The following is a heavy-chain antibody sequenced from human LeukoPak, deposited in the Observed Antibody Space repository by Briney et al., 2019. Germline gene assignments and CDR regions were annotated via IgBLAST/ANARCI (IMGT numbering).Heavy chain of an antibody. CDR3: ARDSGYSYGPYWYFVL. V-gene: IGHV1-2*02. CDR1: GYTFTGYY. Sequence: ASVKVSCKASGYTFTGYYMHWVRQAPGQGLEWMGWINPNSGGTNYAQKFQGRVTMTRDTSISTAYMELSRLRSDDTAVYYCARDSGYSYGPYWYFVLWGRGTLVTVSS. CDR2: INPNSGGT. D-gene: IGHD5-18*01. J-gene: IGHJ2*01.